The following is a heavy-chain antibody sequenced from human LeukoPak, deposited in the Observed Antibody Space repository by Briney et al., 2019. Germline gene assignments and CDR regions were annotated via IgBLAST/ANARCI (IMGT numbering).Heavy chain of an antibody. CDR3: ARNLYYYDSSGYPVQH. CDR2: IIPILGIA. D-gene: IGHD3-22*01. J-gene: IGHJ1*01. CDR1: GGTFSSYA. V-gene: IGHV1-69*04. Sequence: SVKVSCKASGGTFSSYAISWVRQAPGQGLEWMGRIIPILGIANYAQKFQGRVTITADKSTSTAYMELSSMRSEDTAVYYCARNLYYYDSSGYPVQHWGQGTLVTVSS.